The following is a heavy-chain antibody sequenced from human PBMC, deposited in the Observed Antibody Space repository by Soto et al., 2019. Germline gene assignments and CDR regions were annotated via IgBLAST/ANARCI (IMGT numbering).Heavy chain of an antibody. V-gene: IGHV4-59*08. J-gene: IGHJ3*02. CDR1: GGSISSYY. CDR3: ARRYSSAFDI. Sequence: QVQLQESGPGLVKPSETLSLTCTVSGGSISSYYWSWIRQPPGKGLEWIGYIYYSGSTNYNPSLKSRVNISVDTSKNQFSLKLSSVTAADTAGYYCARRYSSAFDIWGQGTMVTVSS. D-gene: IGHD6-13*01. CDR2: IYYSGST.